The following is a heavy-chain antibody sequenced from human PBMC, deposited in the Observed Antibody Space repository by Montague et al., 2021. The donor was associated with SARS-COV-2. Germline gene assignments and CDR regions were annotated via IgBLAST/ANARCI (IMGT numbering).Heavy chain of an antibody. V-gene: IGHV4-39*07. CDR2: MYYSGST. CDR1: GSSISSSNYY. CDR3: ARDDIVLQGVTKGMDV. D-gene: IGHD3-10*01. Sequence: SETLSLTCTVSGSSISSSNYYWGWIRQPPGKGLEWIGNMYYSGSTYYNPSLKSRVTTSIDTSKNQFSLKLSSVTAADTAVYYCARDDIVLQGVTKGMDVWGQGTTVTVSS. J-gene: IGHJ6*02.